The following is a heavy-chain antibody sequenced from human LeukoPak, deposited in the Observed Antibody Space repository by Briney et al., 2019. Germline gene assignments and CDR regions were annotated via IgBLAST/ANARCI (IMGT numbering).Heavy chain of an antibody. D-gene: IGHD3-9*01. J-gene: IGHJ3*02. Sequence: GGSLRLSCAASGFTFSSYAMHWVRQAPGKGLEWVAVISYDGSNKYYADSVKGRFTISRDNSKNTLYLQMNSLRAEDTAVYYCARDRLRYFDWLLLGDAFDIWGQGTMVTVSS. CDR2: ISYDGSNK. V-gene: IGHV3-30-3*01. CDR3: ARDRLRYFDWLLLGDAFDI. CDR1: GFTFSSYA.